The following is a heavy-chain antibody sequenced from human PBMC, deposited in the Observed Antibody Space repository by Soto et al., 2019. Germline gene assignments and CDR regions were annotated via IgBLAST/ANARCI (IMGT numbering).Heavy chain of an antibody. D-gene: IGHD3-3*01. Sequence: QVQLVESGGGVVQPGTSLRLSCAASGFTFSSYAMHWVRQAPGKGLEWVAVISYDGSHKYYADSVKGRFTISRDNSKNTLYLQINSLRAEDTAAYYCAETPTYYDFWNDHTVNGMDVWGQGTTVIVS. CDR3: AETPTYYDFWNDHTVNGMDV. V-gene: IGHV3-30*04. CDR1: GFTFSSYA. CDR2: ISYDGSHK. J-gene: IGHJ6*02.